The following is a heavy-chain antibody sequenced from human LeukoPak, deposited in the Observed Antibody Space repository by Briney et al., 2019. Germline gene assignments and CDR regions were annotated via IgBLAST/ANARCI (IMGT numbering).Heavy chain of an antibody. V-gene: IGHV3-21*01. Sequence: PGGSLRLSCAASGFTFSSYSMNWVRQAPGKGLEWVSSISSSSSYIYYADSVKGRLTISRDNAKHLLYLQMHCLRGEDTGVYLCARDLGVPANYWGQGSLVTDCS. J-gene: IGHJ4*02. CDR1: GFTFSSYS. D-gene: IGHD2-2*01. CDR3: ARDLGVPANY. CDR2: ISSSSSYI.